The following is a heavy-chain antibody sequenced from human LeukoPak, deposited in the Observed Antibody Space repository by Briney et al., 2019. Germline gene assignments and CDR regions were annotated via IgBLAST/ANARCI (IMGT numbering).Heavy chain of an antibody. V-gene: IGHV1-46*01. CDR1: GYTFISYY. CDR3: ARDTSPMSWVRGVIRFDY. J-gene: IGHJ4*02. CDR2: INPSGGST. Sequence: VASVKVSCKASGYTFISYYMHWVRQAPGQGLEWMGIINPSGGSTSYAQKLQGRVTITADKSTSTAYLELSSLRSEDTAVYYCARDTSPMSWVRGVIRFDYWGQGTLVTVSS. D-gene: IGHD3-10*01.